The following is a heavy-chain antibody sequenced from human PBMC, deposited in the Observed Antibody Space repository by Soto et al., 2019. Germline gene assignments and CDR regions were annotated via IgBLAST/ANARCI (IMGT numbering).Heavy chain of an antibody. J-gene: IGHJ6*03. CDR1: GGSVSSSSYY. Sequence: SETLSLTCTVSGGSVSSSSYYWGWVRQPPGKGLEWIGSVYYSGSTYYNPSLESRVTISVDKSKNQFSLKLRSVSAADTAVYYCARGQSDIVVVPAAEEYYYYYYMDVWGKGTTVTVSS. D-gene: IGHD2-2*01. V-gene: IGHV4-39*01. CDR2: VYYSGST. CDR3: ARGQSDIVVVPAAEEYYYYYYMDV.